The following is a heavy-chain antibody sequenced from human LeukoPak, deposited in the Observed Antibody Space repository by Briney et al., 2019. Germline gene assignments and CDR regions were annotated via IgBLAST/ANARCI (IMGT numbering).Heavy chain of an antibody. V-gene: IGHV3-64*01. CDR1: GFTFRSYA. Sequence: GGSLRLSCAASGFTFRSYAMHWVRQAPGKGLEYVSAISSDGRITYYANSVKGRFTISRDNSKNTLYLQMGSLRADETAVYYCARVSGRYWLVNWGQGTLATVSS. CDR2: ISSDGRIT. CDR3: ARVSGRYWLVN. D-gene: IGHD6-19*01. J-gene: IGHJ4*02.